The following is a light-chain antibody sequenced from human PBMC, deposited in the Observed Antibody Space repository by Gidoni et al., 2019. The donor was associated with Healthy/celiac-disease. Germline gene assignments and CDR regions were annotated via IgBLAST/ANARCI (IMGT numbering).Light chain of an antibody. CDR3: QRCT. CDR2: DAS. J-gene: IGKJ3*01. V-gene: IGKV1-33*01. CDR1: QDISNY. Sequence: DIQMTQSPSSLSASVGDRVTITCQASQDISNYLNWYQQKPGKAPKLLIYDASNLETGVPSRFSGSGSGTDFTFTISSLQPEDIATYYCQRCTFGPGTKVDIK.